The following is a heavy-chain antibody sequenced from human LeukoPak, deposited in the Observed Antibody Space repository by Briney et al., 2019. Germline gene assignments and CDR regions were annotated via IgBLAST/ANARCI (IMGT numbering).Heavy chain of an antibody. CDR3: ARLLRVGARGYYYDSSDYPPDY. D-gene: IGHD3-22*01. V-gene: IGHV4-59*12. Sequence: SSETLSLTCTVSGGSISSYYWSWIRQPPGKGLEWIGYIYYSGSTNYNPSLKSRLTISVDTSKNQFSLKLSFVTAADTAMYYCARLLRVGARGYYYDSSDYPPDYWGQGTLVTVSS. CDR1: GGSISSYY. J-gene: IGHJ4*02. CDR2: IYYSGST.